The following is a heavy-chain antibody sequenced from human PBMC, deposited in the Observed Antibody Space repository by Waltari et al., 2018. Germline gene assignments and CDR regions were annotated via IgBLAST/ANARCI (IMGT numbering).Heavy chain of an antibody. Sequence: QVQLVQSGAEVKKPGSSVKVSCKASGGTFSSYAISWVRQAPGQGLEWMGWISAYNGNTNYAQKLQGRVTMTTDTSTSTAYMELRSLRSDDTAVYYCARDLGPSSWYYFDYWGQGTLVTVSS. CDR2: ISAYNGNT. V-gene: IGHV1-18*01. D-gene: IGHD6-13*01. CDR1: GGTFSSYA. J-gene: IGHJ4*02. CDR3: ARDLGPSSWYYFDY.